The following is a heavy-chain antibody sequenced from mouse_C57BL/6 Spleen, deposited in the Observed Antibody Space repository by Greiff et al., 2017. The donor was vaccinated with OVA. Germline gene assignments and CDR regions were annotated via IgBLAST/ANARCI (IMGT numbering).Heavy chain of an antibody. CDR2: IYPSDSET. V-gene: IGHV1-61*01. D-gene: IGHD2-10*02. J-gene: IGHJ4*01. CDR3: ARGYDPYAMDY. CDR1: GYTFTSYW. Sequence: QVQLQQPGAELVRPGSSVKLSCKASGYTFTSYWMDWVKQRPGQGLEWIGNIYPSDSETHYNQKFKDKATLTVEKSSSTAYMQLSSLTSEDSAVYYCARGYDPYAMDYWGQGTSVTVSS.